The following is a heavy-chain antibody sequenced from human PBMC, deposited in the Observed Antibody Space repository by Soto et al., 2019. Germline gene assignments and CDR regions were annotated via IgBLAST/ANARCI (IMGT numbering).Heavy chain of an antibody. CDR3: AKDRGRQGGFDM. J-gene: IGHJ3*02. CDR2: IWYDGSKK. V-gene: IGHV3-33*06. Sequence: QVQLVESGGGVVQPGRSLRLSCVASGFTFSIYGMHWVRQAPGKGLEWVAVIWYDGSKKYYADSVKGRFTISRDNSKNTLFLQMNSLRVEDTAMYYCAKDRGRQGGFDMWGQGRVVTVSS. CDR1: GFTFSIYG. D-gene: IGHD3-10*01.